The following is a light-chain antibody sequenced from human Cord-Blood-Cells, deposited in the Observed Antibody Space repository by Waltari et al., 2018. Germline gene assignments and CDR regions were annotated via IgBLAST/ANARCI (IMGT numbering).Light chain of an antibody. J-gene: IGLJ2*01. V-gene: IGLV3-19*01. CDR3: NSRDSRV. CDR2: GKN. CDR1: SLRSYY. Sequence: SSELTQDPAVSVALGQTVRITCQGDSLRSYYASWYQQKPGQAPVLVIYGKNNRPSGIPDRFSGSSSGNTASLTITGAQAEDEADYYCNSRDSRVFGGGTKLT.